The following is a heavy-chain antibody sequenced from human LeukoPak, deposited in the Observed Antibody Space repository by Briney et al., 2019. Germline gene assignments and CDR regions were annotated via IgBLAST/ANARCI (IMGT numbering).Heavy chain of an antibody. CDR2: IYYSGST. D-gene: IGHD3-10*01. Sequence: SETLSLTCTVSGGSISSSSYSWGWIRQPPGKGLEWIGSIYYSGSTYYNPSLKSRVTISVDTSKNQFSLKLSSVTAADTAVYYCARLVRGEHFDYWGQGTLVTVSS. CDR3: ARLVRGEHFDY. V-gene: IGHV4-39*07. CDR1: GGSISSSSYS. J-gene: IGHJ4*02.